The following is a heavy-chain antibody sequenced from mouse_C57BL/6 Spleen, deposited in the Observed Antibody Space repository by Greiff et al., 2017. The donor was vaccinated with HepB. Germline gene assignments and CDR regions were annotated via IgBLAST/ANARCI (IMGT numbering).Heavy chain of an antibody. V-gene: IGHV5-4*01. CDR2: ISDGGSYT. CDR3: ARELSLFDY. Sequence: EVQLVESGGGLVKPGGSLKLSCAASGFTFSSYAMSWVRQTPEKRLEWVATISDGGSYTYYPDNVKGRFTISRDNAKNNLYLQMSHLKSEDTAMYYCARELSLFDYWGQGTTLTVSS. D-gene: IGHD6-1*01. CDR1: GFTFSSYA. J-gene: IGHJ2*01.